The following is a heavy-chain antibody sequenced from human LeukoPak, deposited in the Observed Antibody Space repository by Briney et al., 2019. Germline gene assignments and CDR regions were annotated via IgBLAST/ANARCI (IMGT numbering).Heavy chain of an antibody. V-gene: IGHV4-39*01. CDR2: IYYSGST. CDR1: GGSIGSSSYY. Sequence: KPSETLSFTCSVSGGSIGSSSYYWGWLRQPPGKGLEWIGSIYYSGSTYYNPSLKSRLTSAADTSKNQFSLRLSSVTAADTAAYYCARTAGYCSGGTCVDSWGQGTLITVSS. J-gene: IGHJ4*02. CDR3: ARTAGYCSGGTCVDS. D-gene: IGHD2-15*01.